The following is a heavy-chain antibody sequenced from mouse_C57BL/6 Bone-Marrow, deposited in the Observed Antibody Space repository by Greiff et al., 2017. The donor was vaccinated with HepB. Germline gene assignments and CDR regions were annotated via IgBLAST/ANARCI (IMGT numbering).Heavy chain of an antibody. CDR3: ARDPYYYGSSYWYFDV. D-gene: IGHD1-1*01. Sequence: VQLQQPGAELVMPGASVKLSCKASGYTFTSYWMHWVKQRPGQGLEWIGEIDPSDSYTNYNQKFKGKSTLTVDQSSSTADRQRSSLTSEDSAVYYCARDPYYYGSSYWYFDVWGTGTTVTVSS. V-gene: IGHV1-69*01. J-gene: IGHJ1*03. CDR1: GYTFTSYW. CDR2: IDPSDSYT.